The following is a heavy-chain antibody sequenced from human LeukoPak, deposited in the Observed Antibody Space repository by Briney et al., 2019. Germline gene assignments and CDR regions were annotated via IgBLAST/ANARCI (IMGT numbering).Heavy chain of an antibody. J-gene: IGHJ4*02. D-gene: IGHD3-10*01. CDR1: GFTFSNYW. V-gene: IGHV3-7*05. CDR2: IKQDGSQK. Sequence: GGSLRLSCAASGFTFSNYWMSWVRQAPGKGLEWVANIKQDGSQKSYVDSVKGRFIISRDNAKNSVYLQMNILSAEDTAAYYCARDVTYGSGSPAGGQGTLVIVSS. CDR3: ARDVTYGSGSPA.